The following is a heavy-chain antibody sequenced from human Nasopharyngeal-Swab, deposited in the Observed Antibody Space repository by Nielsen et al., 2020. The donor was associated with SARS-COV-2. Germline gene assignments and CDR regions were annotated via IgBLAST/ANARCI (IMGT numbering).Heavy chain of an antibody. J-gene: IGHJ4*02. CDR1: GFTFSSYA. D-gene: IGHD3-22*01. V-gene: IGHV3-30-3*01. Sequence: GESLKISCVASGFTFSSYAMHWVRQAPGKGLEWVAVISYDGSNKYYADSVKGRFTISRDNSKNTLYLQMNSLRAEDTAVYYCARDPDYYDSSGYWGSFDYWGQGTLVTVSS. CDR2: ISYDGSNK. CDR3: ARDPDYYDSSGYWGSFDY.